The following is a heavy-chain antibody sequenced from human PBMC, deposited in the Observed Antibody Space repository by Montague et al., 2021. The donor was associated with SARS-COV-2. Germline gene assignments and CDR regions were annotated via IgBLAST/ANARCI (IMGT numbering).Heavy chain of an antibody. J-gene: IGHJ4*02. D-gene: IGHD6-19*01. CDR3: ARPGGVSGWFYFDD. V-gene: IGHV4-39*02. Sequence: SETLSLTCIVSGESIDRDTYYWGRICQSPGKGLVGIGSLSSSGSSYYNPSLRSRVTISMDTSKNHFSLRVNSVTATDTAVYFCARPGGVSGWFYFDDWGQGTLVSVSS. CDR1: GESIDRDTYY. CDR2: LSSSGSS.